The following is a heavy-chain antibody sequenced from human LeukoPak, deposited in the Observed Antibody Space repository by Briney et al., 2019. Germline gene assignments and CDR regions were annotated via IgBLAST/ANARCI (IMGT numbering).Heavy chain of an antibody. V-gene: IGHV3-30-3*01. CDR1: GFTFSSYA. CDR2: ISYDGSNK. D-gene: IGHD6-19*01. Sequence: PGGSLRLSCAASGFTFSSYAMHWVRQAPGKGLEWVAVISYDGSNKYYADSVKGRFTISRDNSKNTLYLQMNSLRAEDTAVYYCARDRGSGWYPTYNWFDPWGQGTLVTVSS. J-gene: IGHJ5*02. CDR3: ARDRGSGWYPTYNWFDP.